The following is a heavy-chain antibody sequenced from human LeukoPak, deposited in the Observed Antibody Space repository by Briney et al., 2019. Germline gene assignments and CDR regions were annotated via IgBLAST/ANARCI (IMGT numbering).Heavy chain of an antibody. D-gene: IGHD3-22*01. J-gene: IGHJ3*02. Sequence: SETPSLTCAVSGGSISSGGYSWSWIRQPPGKGLEWIGYIYYSGSTYYNPSLKSRVTISVDTSKNQFSLKLSSVTAADTAVYYCARDHAPYYYDSSGPINAFDIWGQGTMVTVSS. CDR3: ARDHAPYYYDSSGPINAFDI. CDR1: GGSISSGGYS. CDR2: IYYSGST. V-gene: IGHV4-30-4*07.